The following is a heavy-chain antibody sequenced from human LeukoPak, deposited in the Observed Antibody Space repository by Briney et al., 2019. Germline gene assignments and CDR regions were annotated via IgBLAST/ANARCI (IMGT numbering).Heavy chain of an antibody. V-gene: IGHV4-61*01. CDR3: ARVASGAAFDY. CDR2: IYYSGST. D-gene: IGHD3-10*01. J-gene: IGHJ4*02. CDR1: GGSVSSGSYY. Sequence: SETLSLTCTVSGGSVSSGSYYWSWIRQPPGKGLEWIGYIYYSGSTNYNPPLKSRVTISVDTSKNQFSLKLSSVTAADTAVYYCARVASGAAFDYWGQGTLVTVSS.